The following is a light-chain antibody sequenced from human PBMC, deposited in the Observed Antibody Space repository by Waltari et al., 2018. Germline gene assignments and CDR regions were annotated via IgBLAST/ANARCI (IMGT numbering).Light chain of an antibody. J-gene: IGLJ3*02. CDR1: ATALGGYNY. Sequence: QSALPPPSSVSGSPGQSITIPCTATATALGGYNYVSWYQQRPGKAPKLIIFDVSSRPSGISNRFSGSKFGNTASLTISGLQPENEADYYCCSFTSSSTWVFGGGTKLTVL. V-gene: IGLV2-14*01. CDR3: CSFTSSSTWV. CDR2: DVS.